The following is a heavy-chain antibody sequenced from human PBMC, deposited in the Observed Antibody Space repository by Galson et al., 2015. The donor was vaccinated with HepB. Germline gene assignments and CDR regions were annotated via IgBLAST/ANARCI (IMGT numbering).Heavy chain of an antibody. D-gene: IGHD1-26*01. Sequence: SLRLSCAASGFTFSSYWMHWVRQAPGKGLVWVSRINGDGSSTSYADSVKGQFTISRDNAKNTPYLQMNSLRAEDTAVYYCAREQVGATTTLVDYWGQGTLVTVSS. CDR1: GFTFSSYW. CDR3: AREQVGATTTLVDY. V-gene: IGHV3-74*01. CDR2: INGDGSST. J-gene: IGHJ4*02.